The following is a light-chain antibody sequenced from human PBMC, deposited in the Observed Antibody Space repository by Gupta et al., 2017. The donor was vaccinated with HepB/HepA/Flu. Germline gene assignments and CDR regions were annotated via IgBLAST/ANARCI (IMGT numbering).Light chain of an antibody. CDR3: NSRESSGKGVV. CDR1: SLRSYY. V-gene: IGLV3-19*01. Sequence: SSALTQDPAVSVALGQTVRITCQGDSLRSYYASWYQQKPGQAPVLVIYGKNNRPSGIPDRFSGSSSGNTASFTITGAQAEDEADYYCNSRESSGKGVVFGGGTKLTVL. CDR2: GKN. J-gene: IGLJ2*01.